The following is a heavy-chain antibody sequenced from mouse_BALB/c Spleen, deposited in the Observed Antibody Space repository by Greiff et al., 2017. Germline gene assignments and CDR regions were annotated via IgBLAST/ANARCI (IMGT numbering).Heavy chain of an antibody. V-gene: IGHV5-6-5*01. J-gene: IGHJ2*01. CDR2: ISSGGST. CDR3: ARGDYYGNSYFDY. Sequence: EVKLVESGGDLVKPGGSLKLSCAASGFTFSSYGMSWVRQTPDKRLEWVATISSGGSTYYPDSVKGRFTISRYNARNILYLQMSRLRSEDTAMYDWARGDYYGNSYFDYWGQGTTLTVSS. CDR1: GFTFSSYG. D-gene: IGHD1-1*01.